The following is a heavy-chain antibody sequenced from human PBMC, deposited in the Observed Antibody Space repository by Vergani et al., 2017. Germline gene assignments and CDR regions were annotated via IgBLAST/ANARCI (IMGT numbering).Heavy chain of an antibody. CDR2: IRYDGSNK. CDR1: GFTFSTFG. V-gene: IGHV3-30*02. Sequence: QVQLVESGGGVVQPGGSLRLSCAASGFTFSTFGMHWVRQAPGKGLEWVAFIRYDGSNKYYADSVKGRFTISRDNSKNTVYVQMSSLRSEDTAVYYCVRDVRVSRTWGQGTLVAVSS. CDR3: VRDVRVSRT. J-gene: IGHJ3*01.